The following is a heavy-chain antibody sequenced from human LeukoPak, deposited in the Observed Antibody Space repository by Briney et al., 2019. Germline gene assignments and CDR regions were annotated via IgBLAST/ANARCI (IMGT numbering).Heavy chain of an antibody. J-gene: IGHJ4*02. V-gene: IGHV3-7*01. D-gene: IGHD3-16*01. Sequence: PGGSLRLSCVASGFPFDRYWMSWVRQAPGKGLEWVANIKHDGSEKNFVDSVKGRFTISRDNAENSLFLQMNSLRADDTAGYFCARQPIYEAYFDFWGQGTLVTVSS. CDR2: IKHDGSEK. CDR3: ARQPIYEAYFDF. CDR1: GFPFDRYW.